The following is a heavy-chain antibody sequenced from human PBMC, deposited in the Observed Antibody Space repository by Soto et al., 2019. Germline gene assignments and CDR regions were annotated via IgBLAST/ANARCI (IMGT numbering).Heavy chain of an antibody. CDR2: LSGDGTTT. CDR1: GFTFSTYG. Sequence: EVQLLESGGGLVQPGGSLRLSCTASGFTFSTYGMSWVRQAPGKGLEWVSSLSGDGTTTYYIDSVKGRFTISRDNSRNTLSLQMNSLRTEDTAVYYCAKDITFDSSAYNYWGQGNLVTVSS. D-gene: IGHD3-22*01. V-gene: IGHV3-23*01. CDR3: AKDITFDSSAYNY. J-gene: IGHJ4*02.